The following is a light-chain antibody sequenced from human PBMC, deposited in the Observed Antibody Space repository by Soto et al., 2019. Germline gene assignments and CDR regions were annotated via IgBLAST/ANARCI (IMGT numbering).Light chain of an antibody. CDR2: DAS. CDR3: QQHNSYPLT. CDR1: QSVRSW. J-gene: IGKJ4*01. V-gene: IGKV1-5*01. Sequence: DIQMTQSPSTLSASVGDRVTITCRASQSVRSWLAWYQQKPGRAPKFLIYDASSLESGVPSRFSGSGSGTEFTLTISSLQPEDFATYYCQQHNSYPLTFGGGTKVDIK.